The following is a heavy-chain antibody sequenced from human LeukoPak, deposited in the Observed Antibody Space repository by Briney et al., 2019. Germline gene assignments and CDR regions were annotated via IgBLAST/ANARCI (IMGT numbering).Heavy chain of an antibody. CDR1: GFTFSSYA. D-gene: IGHD1-26*01. Sequence: GGSLRLSCAASGFTFSSYAMSWVRQAPGKGLEWVSAISGSGGSTYYADSVKGRFTISRDNSKNTLYLQMNSLRAEDTAVYYCAKDLKEDRSYYFDYWGQGILVTVST. J-gene: IGHJ4*02. CDR2: ISGSGGST. CDR3: AKDLKEDRSYYFDY. V-gene: IGHV3-23*01.